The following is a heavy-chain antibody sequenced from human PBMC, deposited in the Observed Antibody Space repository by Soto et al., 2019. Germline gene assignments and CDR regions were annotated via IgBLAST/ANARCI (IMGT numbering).Heavy chain of an antibody. D-gene: IGHD1-26*01. J-gene: IGHJ6*02. V-gene: IGHV4-61*01. CDR1: GESLSSGYYY. CDR2: IHSSGRT. Sequence: PSATLSLTCNVSGESLSSGYYYWNWIRQPPGKVLEWIGSIHSSGRTNYNPSLKSRVSMSLDTSKNQFSLSLSSVGAADTAIYYCARVVRCTRSGCYYLAMDVWGQGTTVTVSS. CDR3: ARVVRCTRSGCYYLAMDV.